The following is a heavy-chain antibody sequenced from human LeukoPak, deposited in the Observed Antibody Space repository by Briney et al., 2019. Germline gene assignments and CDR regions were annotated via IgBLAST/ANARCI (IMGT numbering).Heavy chain of an antibody. CDR1: GFTFSSYA. Sequence: GSLRLSCAASGFTFSSYAMHWVRQAPGKGLEWVAVISYDGSNRYYADSVKGRFTISRDNSKNTLYLQMNSLRAEDTAVYYCARDGDCGGDCYFDYWGQETLVTVSS. J-gene: IGHJ4*02. D-gene: IGHD2-21*02. CDR2: ISYDGSNR. V-gene: IGHV3-30-3*01. CDR3: ARDGDCGGDCYFDY.